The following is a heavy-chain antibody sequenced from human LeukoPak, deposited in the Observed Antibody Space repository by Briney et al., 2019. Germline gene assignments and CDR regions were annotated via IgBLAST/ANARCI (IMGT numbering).Heavy chain of an antibody. V-gene: IGHV3-74*01. CDR1: GFTFSSYW. J-gene: IGHJ4*02. CDR3: ARHYYDRTGHYGDYIDY. Sequence: PGGSLRLSCAASGFTFSSYWMHWVRQAPGKGLVWVSRINSDGSTTSYADSVKGRFTISRDKAKNTLFLQMNSLRAEDTAVYFCARHYYDRTGHYGDYIDYWGQGTLVTVSS. D-gene: IGHD3-22*01. CDR2: INSDGSTT.